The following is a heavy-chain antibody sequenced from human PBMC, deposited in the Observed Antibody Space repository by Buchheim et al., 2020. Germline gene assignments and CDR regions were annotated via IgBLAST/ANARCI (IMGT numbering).Heavy chain of an antibody. CDR2: IYYSGRT. Sequence: QVQLQESGPGLVKPSETLSLTCTVSGGSISSYYWSWIRQPPGKGLEWIGYIYYSGRTNYNPSLKSRVTISVDTSKNQFSLKLSSVTAADTAMYYCARYSGYDYVKGDYGMDVWGQGTT. V-gene: IGHV4-59*01. CDR1: GGSISSYY. J-gene: IGHJ6*02. CDR3: ARYSGYDYVKGDYGMDV. D-gene: IGHD5-12*01.